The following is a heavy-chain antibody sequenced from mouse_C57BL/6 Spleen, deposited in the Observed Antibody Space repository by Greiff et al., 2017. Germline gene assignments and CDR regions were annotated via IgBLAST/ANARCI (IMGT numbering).Heavy chain of an antibody. V-gene: IGHV1-47*01. CDR1: GYTFTTYP. D-gene: IGHD2-5*01. Sequence: QVQLQQSGAELVKPGASVKMSCKASGYTFTTYPIEWMKQNHGKSLEWIGNFHPYNDDTKYNEKFKGKATLTVDQSSSTAYMQLNSLTSEDSAVYYCAREGAYYSNLYYFDYWGQGTTLTVSS. CDR2: FHPYNDDT. J-gene: IGHJ2*01. CDR3: AREGAYYSNLYYFDY.